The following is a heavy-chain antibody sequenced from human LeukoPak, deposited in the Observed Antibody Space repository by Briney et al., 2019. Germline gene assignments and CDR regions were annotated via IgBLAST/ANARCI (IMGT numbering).Heavy chain of an antibody. Sequence: GGSLRLSCAASGFTFSSYAMSWVRQAPGKGLEWVAVISYDGSNKYYADSVKGRFTISRDNSKNTLYLQMNSLRAEDTAVYYCASIRGSGSSFDYWGQGTLVTVSS. D-gene: IGHD1-26*01. CDR2: ISYDGSNK. CDR1: GFTFSSYA. V-gene: IGHV3-30-3*01. CDR3: ASIRGSGSSFDY. J-gene: IGHJ4*02.